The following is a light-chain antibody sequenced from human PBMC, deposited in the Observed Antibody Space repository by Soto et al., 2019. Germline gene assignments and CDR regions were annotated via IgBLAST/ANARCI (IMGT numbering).Light chain of an antibody. CDR2: GAS. CDR1: QNVNYR. J-gene: IGKJ1*01. V-gene: IGKV3-15*01. CDR3: QHFNSWPLL. Sequence: EIVMTQSPAMLSVSPGERATLSCRVSQNVNYRLAWYQQKAGQPPRLLIYGASTRATGIPARFSGSGSGTEFTLTISSLQSEDFAVYYCQHFNSWPLLFGQGTKVEIK.